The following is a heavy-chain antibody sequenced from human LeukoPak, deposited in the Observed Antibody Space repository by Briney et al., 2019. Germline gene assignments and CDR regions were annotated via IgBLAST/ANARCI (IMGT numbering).Heavy chain of an antibody. J-gene: IGHJ4*02. Sequence: PGGSLRLSCAASGFTFDDYAMHWVRRAPGKGLEWVSGISWNSGTVDYMDSVKGRFTISRDNAKNSLYLQMNSLRPEDTAFYYCAKSYGYKGQESSLFDFWGQGTLVTVSS. CDR2: ISWNSGTV. V-gene: IGHV3-9*01. CDR1: GFTFDDYA. CDR3: AKSYGYKGQESSLFDF. D-gene: IGHD5-24*01.